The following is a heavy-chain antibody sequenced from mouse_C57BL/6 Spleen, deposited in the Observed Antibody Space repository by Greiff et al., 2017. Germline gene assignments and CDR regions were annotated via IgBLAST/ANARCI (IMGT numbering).Heavy chain of an antibody. D-gene: IGHD2-1*01. J-gene: IGHJ4*01. CDR3: AAYGNYGGDAMDY. V-gene: IGHV5-17*01. CDR2: ISSGSSTI. Sequence: EVMLVESGEGLVKPGGSLKLSCAASGFTFSDYGMHWVRQAPEKGLEWVAYISSGSSTIYYADSVKGRFTISRDNAKNTLFLQMTSLRSEDTAMYYCAAYGNYGGDAMDYWGQGTSVTVSS. CDR1: GFTFSDYG.